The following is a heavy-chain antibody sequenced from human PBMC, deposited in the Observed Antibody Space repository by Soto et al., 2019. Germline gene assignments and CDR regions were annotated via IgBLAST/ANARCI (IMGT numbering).Heavy chain of an antibody. J-gene: IGHJ4*02. CDR2: IIPIFGTA. D-gene: IGHD2-21*02. CDR1: GYTFTSYG. V-gene: IGHV1-69*13. Sequence: SVKVSCKASGYTFTSYGISWVRQAPGQGLEWMGGIIPIFGTANYAQKFQGRVTITADESTSTAYMELSCLRSEDTAVYYCARSIVVVTALDYWGQGTLVTVS. CDR3: ARSIVVVTALDY.